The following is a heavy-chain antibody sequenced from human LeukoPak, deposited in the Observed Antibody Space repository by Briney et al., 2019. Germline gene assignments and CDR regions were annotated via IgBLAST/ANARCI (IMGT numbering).Heavy chain of an antibody. Sequence: GGSLRLSCAASGFTFTNNFMSWVRQVPGKGLEWVAFIRSDGSNKYYADSVKGRFTISRDNSKNTLYLQLNSLRAEDTAVYYCAKVMDRDIVATIRLGSQYYFDYWGQGTLVTVSS. CDR3: AKVMDRDIVATIRLGSQYYFDY. D-gene: IGHD5-12*01. V-gene: IGHV3-30*02. J-gene: IGHJ4*02. CDR2: IRSDGSNK. CDR1: GFTFTNNF.